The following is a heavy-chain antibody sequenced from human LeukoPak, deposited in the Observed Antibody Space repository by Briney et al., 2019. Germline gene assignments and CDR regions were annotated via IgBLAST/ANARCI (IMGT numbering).Heavy chain of an antibody. V-gene: IGHV1-18*01. J-gene: IGHJ5*02. CDR1: GYTFTNYA. CDR3: ARGFFGYYGSGSYYRYNWFDP. D-gene: IGHD3-10*01. CDR2: ISTYNENT. Sequence: ASVKVSCRASGYTFTNYAISWVRQAPGQGLEWMGWISTYNENTDYAQKFQGRVAMTTDTSTSTAYMDLRSLRSDDTAVYYCARGFFGYYGSGSYYRYNWFDPWGQGTLVTVSS.